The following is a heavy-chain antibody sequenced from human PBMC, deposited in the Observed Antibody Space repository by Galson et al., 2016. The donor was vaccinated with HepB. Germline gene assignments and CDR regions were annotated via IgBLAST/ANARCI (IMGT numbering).Heavy chain of an antibody. D-gene: IGHD5-18*01. V-gene: IGHV3-48*02. CDR3: AREDTAMLLGDWFDP. CDR1: GFTFSTYT. Sequence: LRLSCAASGFTFSTYTMNWVRQAPGKGLEWVSYISSSSKSVHYADSVKGRFTISRDNAKNSLYLQMNSLRDEDTAVYYCAREDTAMLLGDWFDPWGQGTLVTVSS. CDR2: ISSSSKSV. J-gene: IGHJ5*02.